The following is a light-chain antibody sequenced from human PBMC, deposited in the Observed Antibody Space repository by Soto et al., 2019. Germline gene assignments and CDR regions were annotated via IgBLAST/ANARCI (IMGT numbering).Light chain of an antibody. CDR1: QSVSLS. Sequence: EIVLTQSPATLSLSPGGRATLSCRASQSVSLSLAWYQQKPGQGPRLLIYDASNRATGIPARFSGSGSGTDFTLTISSLEPEDFAVYYCQHRIMWPTTFGQGTKVDI. V-gene: IGKV3-11*01. CDR2: DAS. J-gene: IGKJ1*01. CDR3: QHRIMWPTT.